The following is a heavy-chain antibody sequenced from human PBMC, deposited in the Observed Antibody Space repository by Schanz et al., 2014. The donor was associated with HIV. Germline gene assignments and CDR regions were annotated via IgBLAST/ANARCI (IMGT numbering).Heavy chain of an antibody. CDR1: GFTFSTYS. Sequence: QVLLVESGGGVVQPGRSLRLSCAASGFTFSTYSMHWVRRAPGTGLQWVAVISYDGSRKYYADSVKGRFTISRDNAKNSLYLQMNSLRAEDTAVYYCASSGYSSSWFNWYFDLWGRGTLVTVSS. V-gene: IGHV3-30*07. CDR2: ISYDGSRK. CDR3: ASSGYSSSWFNWYFDL. J-gene: IGHJ2*01. D-gene: IGHD6-13*01.